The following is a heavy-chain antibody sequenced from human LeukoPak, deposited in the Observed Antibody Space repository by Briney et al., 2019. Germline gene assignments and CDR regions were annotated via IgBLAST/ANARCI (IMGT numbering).Heavy chain of an antibody. D-gene: IGHD5-18*01. CDR3: AREGLGYSYGY. V-gene: IGHV3-74*01. J-gene: IGHJ4*02. Sequence: RGTLRLSCAASGFTFSRYWMPWVRQAPGKGLVWVSRVHSDGSSTYYAYSVKGRITISRANAKNTLYLQMNSLRAEDTAVYYCAREGLGYSYGYWRQGRLVTVSS. CDR1: GFTFSRYW. CDR2: VHSDGSST.